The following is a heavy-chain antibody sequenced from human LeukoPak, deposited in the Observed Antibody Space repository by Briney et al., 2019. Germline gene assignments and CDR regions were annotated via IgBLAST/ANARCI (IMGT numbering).Heavy chain of an antibody. CDR2: FDPEDGET. Sequence: ASVKVSCKVSGYTLTELSMHWVRQAPGKGLEWMGGFDPEDGETIYAQKFQGRVTMTEDTSTDTAYMELSSLRSEDTAVYYCATAQGGLRELLRFAYWGQGTLVTVSS. J-gene: IGHJ4*02. D-gene: IGHD1-26*01. CDR3: ATAQGGLRELLRFAY. CDR1: GYTLTELS. V-gene: IGHV1-24*01.